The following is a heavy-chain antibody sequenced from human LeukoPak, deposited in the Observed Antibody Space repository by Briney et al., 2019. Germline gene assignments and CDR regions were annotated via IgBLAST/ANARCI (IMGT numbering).Heavy chain of an antibody. V-gene: IGHV1-69*13. Sequence: GASVKVSCKASGRTFSSYAISWVRQAPGQGLEWMGGIIPIFGTANYAQKFQGRVTITADESTSTAYVELSSLRSEDTAVYYCAGSLYYYGSGSTNWFDPWGQGTLVTVSS. D-gene: IGHD3-10*01. J-gene: IGHJ5*02. CDR1: GRTFSSYA. CDR3: AGSLYYYGSGSTNWFDP. CDR2: IIPIFGTA.